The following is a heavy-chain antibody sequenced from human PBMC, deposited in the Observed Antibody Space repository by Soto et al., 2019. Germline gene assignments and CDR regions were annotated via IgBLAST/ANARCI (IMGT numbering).Heavy chain of an antibody. V-gene: IGHV4-61*08. CDR2: ISYSGST. Sequence: QVQLQESGPGLVKPSETLSLTCNVSGGTVSSGAYYWTWIRQPPGKGLEWIGYISYSGSTKYNPSLLRRVAISIDTSKEQFSLNLRCVTAADTAVYYCARGNCGAGCYSDHDYGMDVWGQGTTVTVSS. CDR3: ARGNCGAGCYSDHDYGMDV. D-gene: IGHD2-21*01. CDR1: GGTVSSGAYY. J-gene: IGHJ6*02.